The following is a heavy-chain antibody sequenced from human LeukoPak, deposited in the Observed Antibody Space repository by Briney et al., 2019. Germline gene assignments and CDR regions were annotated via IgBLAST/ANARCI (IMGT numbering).Heavy chain of an antibody. CDR1: GFTFSSYA. CDR2: IGGSGDRT. J-gene: IGHJ3*02. D-gene: IGHD4-23*01. V-gene: IGHV3-23*01. Sequence: GGSLRLSCAASGFTFSSYALSWVRQAPGRGLEWVSSIGGSGDRTYYADSVKGRFTISRDNSKNTLYLQMNSLRADDTAVYYCAKDDYGGNPGAFDIWGQGTMVTVSS. CDR3: AKDDYGGNPGAFDI.